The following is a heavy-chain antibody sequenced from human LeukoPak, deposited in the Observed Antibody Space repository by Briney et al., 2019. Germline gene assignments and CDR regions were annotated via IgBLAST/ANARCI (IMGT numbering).Heavy chain of an antibody. CDR3: ARVGQRWIYFDY. J-gene: IGHJ4*02. CDR1: GGSISSSSYY. CDR2: IYYSGST. D-gene: IGHD4-23*01. V-gene: IGHV4-39*07. Sequence: SETLSLTCTVSGGSISSSSYYWGWIRQPPGKGLEWIGSIYYSGSTYYNPSLKSRVTISVDTSKNQFSLKLSSVTAADTAVYYCARVGQRWIYFDYWGQGTLVTVSS.